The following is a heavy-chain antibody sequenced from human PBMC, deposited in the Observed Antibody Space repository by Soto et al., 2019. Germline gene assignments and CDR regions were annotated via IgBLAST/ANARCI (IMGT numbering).Heavy chain of an antibody. CDR2: IYYSGST. CDR1: GGSISSGGYY. J-gene: IGHJ4*02. CDR3: ARGSVFENFDY. Sequence: SETLSLTCTVSGGSISSGGYYWSWIRQHPGKGLEWIGYIYYSGSTYYNQSLKSRVNISVDTSKNQFSLKLSSVTAADTAVYYCARGSVFENFDYGGQETLVTVS. V-gene: IGHV4-31*03.